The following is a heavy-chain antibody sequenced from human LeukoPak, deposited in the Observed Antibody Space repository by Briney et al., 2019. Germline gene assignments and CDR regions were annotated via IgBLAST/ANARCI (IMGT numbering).Heavy chain of an antibody. V-gene: IGHV1-69*04. CDR1: GGTFSSYA. CDR2: IIPILGIA. J-gene: IGHJ3*02. CDR3: ASNYCGGDCYPRDAFDI. Sequence: SVKVSCKASGGTFSSYAISWVRQAPAQGLEWMGRIIPILGIANYAQKFQGRVTITADKSTSTAYMELSSLRSEDTAVYYCASNYCGGDCYPRDAFDIWGQGTMVTVSS. D-gene: IGHD2-21*02.